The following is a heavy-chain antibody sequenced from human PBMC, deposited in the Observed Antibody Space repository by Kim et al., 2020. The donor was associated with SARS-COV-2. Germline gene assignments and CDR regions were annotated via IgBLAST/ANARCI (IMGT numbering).Heavy chain of an antibody. Sequence: GESLKISCKGSGYSFTSYWISWVRQMPGKGLEWMGRIDPSDSYTNYSPSFQGHVTISADKSISTAYLQWSSLKASDTAMYYCARLGGPRAHYYYYGMDVWGQGTTVTVSS. J-gene: IGHJ6*02. V-gene: IGHV5-10-1*01. CDR2: IDPSDSYT. CDR1: GYSFTSYW. CDR3: ARLGGPRAHYYYYGMDV. D-gene: IGHD3-16*01.